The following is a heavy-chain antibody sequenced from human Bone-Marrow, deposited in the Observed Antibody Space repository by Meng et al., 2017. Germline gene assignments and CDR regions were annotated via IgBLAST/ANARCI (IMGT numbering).Heavy chain of an antibody. Sequence: SETLSLTCTVSGGSISSYYWSWIRQPPGKGLEWIGYIYYSGSTNYNPSLKSRVTISVDTSKNKFSLKLSYVTAADTAVYYFARDSNTGKNAFDIWGQGTMVTVSS. CDR1: GGSISSYY. D-gene: IGHD3-10*01. V-gene: IGHV4-59*01. CDR2: IYYSGST. CDR3: ARDSNTGKNAFDI. J-gene: IGHJ3*02.